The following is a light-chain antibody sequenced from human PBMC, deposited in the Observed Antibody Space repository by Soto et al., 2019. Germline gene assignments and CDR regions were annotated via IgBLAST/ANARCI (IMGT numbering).Light chain of an antibody. V-gene: IGLV2-14*01. CDR1: SSDGGCYNY. CDR2: DVS. CDR3: SSYTSSSTLVV. Sequence: QSVLTQPASVSGAAGQSITISCTGTSSDGGCYNYVSWYQQHPGKAPKLMIYDVSNRPSGGSNRFSGSKSGNTASLTISGLQAEDEADYYCSSYTSSSTLVVFGGGTKLTVL. J-gene: IGLJ2*01.